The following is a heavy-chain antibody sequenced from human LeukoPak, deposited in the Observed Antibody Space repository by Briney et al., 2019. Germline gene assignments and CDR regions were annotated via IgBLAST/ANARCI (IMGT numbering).Heavy chain of an antibody. CDR2: IYYSGST. D-gene: IGHD6-19*01. CDR3: ARSRGKDYYYYYMDV. Sequence: SETLSLTCTVSGGSISSYYWSWIRQPPGKGLEWIGYIYYSGSTNYNPSRKSRVTISVDTSKNQFSLKLSSVTAADTAVYYCARSRGKDYYYYYMDVWGKGTTVAVSS. CDR1: GGSISSYY. V-gene: IGHV4-59*08. J-gene: IGHJ6*03.